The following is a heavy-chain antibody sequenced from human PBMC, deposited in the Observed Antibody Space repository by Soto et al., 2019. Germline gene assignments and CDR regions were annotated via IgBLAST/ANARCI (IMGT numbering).Heavy chain of an antibody. J-gene: IGHJ5*02. D-gene: IGHD5-18*01. CDR2: ISSSSSTI. Sequence: EVQLVESGGGLVQPGGSLRLSCAASGFTFSSYSMNWVRQAPGKGLEWVSYISSSSSTIYYADSVKGRFTISRDNAKNSLYLQMNSLRDEDTAVYYCARGGVDTAMVTVGNWFDPWGQGTLVTVSS. CDR1: GFTFSSYS. CDR3: ARGGVDTAMVTVGNWFDP. V-gene: IGHV3-48*02.